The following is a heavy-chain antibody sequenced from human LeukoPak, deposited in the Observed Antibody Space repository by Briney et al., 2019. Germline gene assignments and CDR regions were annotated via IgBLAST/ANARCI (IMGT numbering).Heavy chain of an antibody. CDR3: VKGLIWFGEVIHGDAFDI. CDR2: ISWNSGTI. V-gene: IGHV3-9*01. Sequence: PGGSLRLSCAASGFTFDDYAMHWARQAPGKGLEWVSGISWNSGTIGYADSVKGRLTISRDNAKNSLYLQMNSLRAEDTALYYCVKGLIWFGEVIHGDAFDIRGQGTMVTVSS. D-gene: IGHD3-10*01. CDR1: GFTFDDYA. J-gene: IGHJ3*02.